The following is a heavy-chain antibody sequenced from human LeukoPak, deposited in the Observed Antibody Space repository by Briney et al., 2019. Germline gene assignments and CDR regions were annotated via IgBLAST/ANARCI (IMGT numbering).Heavy chain of an antibody. CDR1: GFTFRNSW. V-gene: IGHV3-74*01. CDR2: INADGSTA. J-gene: IGHJ3*01. D-gene: IGHD1-14*01. Sequence: GGSLRLSCAASGFTFRNSWVHWVRQAPGKGLVWVSLINADGSTATYADSVKGRFTISRDNARNTLSLQMNSLTIEDTAVYYCVVVVEPPDSDGFDVWGQGTMITVSS. CDR3: VVVVEPPDSDGFDV.